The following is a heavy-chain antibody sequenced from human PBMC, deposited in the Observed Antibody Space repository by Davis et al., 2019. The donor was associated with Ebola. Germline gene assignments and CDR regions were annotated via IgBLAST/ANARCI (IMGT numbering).Heavy chain of an antibody. CDR3: ARVWESRSQTPGY. J-gene: IGHJ4*02. Sequence: ASVQVSCKTSGYTFSAFGMQWVRQAPGQGLEWMGWINTDTGNPTYAQGFTGRFVFSLDTSVSTAYLQIRSLRADDTAVYFCARVWESRSQTPGYWGQGTLVTVSS. V-gene: IGHV7-4-1*02. CDR2: INTDTGNP. CDR1: GYTFSAFG. D-gene: IGHD1-26*01.